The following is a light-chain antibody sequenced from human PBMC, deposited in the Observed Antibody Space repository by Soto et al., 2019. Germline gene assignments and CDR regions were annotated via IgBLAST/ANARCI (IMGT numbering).Light chain of an antibody. J-gene: IGKJ1*01. CDR2: GAS. CDR3: QQYVSSPRT. Sequence: EIVMTQSPATLSVAPGETASLSCRASQSAGNFLAWYQQKPGQAPRLLIYGASSRATGIPDRFSGTGSETDFTLTISRLEPEDFAVYYCQQYVSSPRTFGQGTKVDI. CDR1: QSAGNF. V-gene: IGKV3-20*01.